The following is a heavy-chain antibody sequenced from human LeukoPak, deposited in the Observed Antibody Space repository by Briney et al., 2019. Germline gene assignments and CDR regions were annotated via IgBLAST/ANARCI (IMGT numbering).Heavy chain of an antibody. V-gene: IGHV3-30*18. J-gene: IGHJ4*02. CDR3: AKGYASSGWYFDY. CDR2: ISYDGSNK. CDR1: GFTFSSYG. D-gene: IGHD6-19*01. Sequence: GGSLRLSCAASGFTFSSYGMHWVRQAPGKGLEWVAVISYDGSNKYYADSVKGRFTISRDNSKNTLYLQMNSLRAEDTAVYYCAKGYASSGWYFDYWGLGTLVTVSS.